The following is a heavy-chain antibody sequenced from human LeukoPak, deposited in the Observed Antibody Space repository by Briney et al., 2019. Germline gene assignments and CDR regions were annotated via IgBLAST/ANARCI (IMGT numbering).Heavy chain of an antibody. CDR3: ARSRAAGAADAFDI. J-gene: IGHJ3*02. V-gene: IGHV5-51*01. CDR1: GYSFTSYW. CDR2: IYPVDSDT. Sequence: GESLKISCKDSGYSFTSYWIGWVRQIPGKGLEWMGIIYPVDSDTRYSPSFQGQVTISADKSINTAYLQWSSLKAPDTAMYYCARSRAAGAADAFDIWGQGTMVTVSS. D-gene: IGHD7-27*01.